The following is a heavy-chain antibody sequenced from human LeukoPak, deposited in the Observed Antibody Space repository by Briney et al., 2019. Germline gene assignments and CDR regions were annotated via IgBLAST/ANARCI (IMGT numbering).Heavy chain of an antibody. CDR1: GGSISSHF. CDR3: ARALGRITIFGVVRYYGTDV. CDR2: INHSGST. V-gene: IGHV4-34*01. Sequence: SETLSLTCTVSGGSISSHFWSWIRQPPGKGLEWIGEINHSGSTNYNPSLKSRVTISVDTSKNQFSLKLSSVTAADTAVYYCARALGRITIFGVVRYYGTDVWGQGTTVTVSS. J-gene: IGHJ6*02. D-gene: IGHD3-3*01.